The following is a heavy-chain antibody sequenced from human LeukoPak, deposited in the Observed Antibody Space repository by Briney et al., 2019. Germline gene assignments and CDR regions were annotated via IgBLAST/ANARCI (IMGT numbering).Heavy chain of an antibody. D-gene: IGHD2-2*01. J-gene: IGHJ6*02. Sequence: GGSLRLSCAASGFTVSSNYMSWLRQAPGKGLEWVSVIYSGGSTYYADSVKGRFTISRDNSKNTLYLQMNSLRAEDTAVYYCASSTLPSYYYGMDVWGQGTTVTVSS. CDR2: IYSGGST. V-gene: IGHV3-53*01. CDR1: GFTVSSNY. CDR3: ASSTLPSYYYGMDV.